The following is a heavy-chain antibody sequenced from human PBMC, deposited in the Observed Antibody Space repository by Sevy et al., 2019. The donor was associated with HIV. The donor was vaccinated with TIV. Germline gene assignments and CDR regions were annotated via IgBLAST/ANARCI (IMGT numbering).Heavy chain of an antibody. Sequence: GGSLRLSCAASGFTFSSYAMSWVRQAPGKGLEWVSAISGSGGSTYYADSVKGRFTISRDNSKNTLYLQMNSLRAEDTAEHYCAKGNRHIVVVKGHYFDYWGQGTLVTVSS. J-gene: IGHJ4*02. V-gene: IGHV3-23*01. D-gene: IGHD2-21*01. CDR1: GFTFSSYA. CDR3: AKGNRHIVVVKGHYFDY. CDR2: ISGSGGST.